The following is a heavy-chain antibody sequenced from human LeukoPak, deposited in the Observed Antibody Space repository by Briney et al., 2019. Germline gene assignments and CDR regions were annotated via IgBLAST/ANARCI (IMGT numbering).Heavy chain of an antibody. CDR2: IYYSGST. J-gene: IGHJ4*02. Sequence: PSETLSLTCTVSGGSISSGGYYWSWIRQHPGKGLEWIGYIYYSGSTCYNPSLKSRVTISVDTSKNQFSLKLSSVTAADTAVYYCARDSSSWTLDYWGQGTLVTVSS. D-gene: IGHD6-13*01. CDR1: GGSISSGGYY. CDR3: ARDSSSWTLDY. V-gene: IGHV4-31*03.